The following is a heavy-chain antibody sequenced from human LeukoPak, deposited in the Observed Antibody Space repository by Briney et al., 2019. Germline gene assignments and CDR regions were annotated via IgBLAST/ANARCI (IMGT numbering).Heavy chain of an antibody. D-gene: IGHD7-27*01. J-gene: IGHJ4*02. CDR3: ARAGLRTGGFDY. Sequence: GGSLRLSCAASGFTFSSYSVNWVRQAPGKGLEWVSSISSSGSYIYYADSVKGRFTISRDNAKNSLYLQMNSLRAEDTAVYYCARAGLRTGGFDYWGQGTLVTVSS. V-gene: IGHV3-21*01. CDR2: ISSSGSYI. CDR1: GFTFSSYS.